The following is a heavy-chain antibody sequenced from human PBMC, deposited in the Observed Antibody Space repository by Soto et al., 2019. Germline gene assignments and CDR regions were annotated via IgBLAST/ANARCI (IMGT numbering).Heavy chain of an antibody. V-gene: IGHV1-3*05. CDR3: ARNILGGTTDY. D-gene: IGHD1-7*01. J-gene: IGHJ4*02. CDR2: INSVNDHT. Sequence: QVHLVKSGAEEKNPGASVKVSCKASGYSFSTHAMHWVRQAPGQGLEWVGWINSVNDHTIYSEKFQGRVTITSDTSATTAYMELSSLTSEDTAIYYCARNILGGTTDYWGQGTLVTVSS. CDR1: GYSFSTHA.